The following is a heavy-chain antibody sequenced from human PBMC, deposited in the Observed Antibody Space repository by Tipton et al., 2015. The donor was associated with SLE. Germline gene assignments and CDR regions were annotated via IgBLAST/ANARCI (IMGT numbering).Heavy chain of an antibody. CDR1: GFTFNSYW. D-gene: IGHD3-10*01. CDR3: ARDLYYGSGSYSDV. CDR2: MNPDGSEK. Sequence: GSLRLSCAASGFTFNSYWMSWVRQAPGKGPEWVANMNPDGSEKNYVDSVKGRFTISRDNAKNSLYLQMNTLRAEDTAVYYCARDLYYGSGSYSDVWGQGTTVTVSS. J-gene: IGHJ6*02. V-gene: IGHV3-7*01.